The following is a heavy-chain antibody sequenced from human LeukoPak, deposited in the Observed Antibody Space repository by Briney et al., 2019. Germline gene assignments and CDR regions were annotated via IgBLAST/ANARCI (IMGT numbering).Heavy chain of an antibody. CDR2: TYFRSKWYH. V-gene: IGHV6-1*01. Sequence: SQTLSLTCAISGDSVSSNSAAWNWIRQSPSRGLEWLGRTYFRSKWYHDYPISLRGRITINPDTSKNQFSLRLNSVPPDDTAVYYCTRGVTVTGYYFDYWGQGTLVTVSS. CDR1: GDSVSSNSAA. J-gene: IGHJ4*02. CDR3: TRGVTVTGYYFDY. D-gene: IGHD6-19*01.